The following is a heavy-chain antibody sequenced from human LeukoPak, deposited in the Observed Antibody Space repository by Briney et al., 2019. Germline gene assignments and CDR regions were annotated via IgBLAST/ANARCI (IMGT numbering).Heavy chain of an antibody. CDR3: ARDQVRSRPYSSSWYNWFDP. J-gene: IGHJ5*02. D-gene: IGHD6-13*01. CDR2: ISSSGSTI. Sequence: GRSLRLSCAASGFTFSSYEMNWVRQAPGKGLEWVSYISSSGSTIYYADSVEGRFTISRDNAKNSLYLQMNSLRAEDTAVYYCARDQVRSRPYSSSWYNWFDPWGQGTLVTVSS. V-gene: IGHV3-48*03. CDR1: GFTFSSYE.